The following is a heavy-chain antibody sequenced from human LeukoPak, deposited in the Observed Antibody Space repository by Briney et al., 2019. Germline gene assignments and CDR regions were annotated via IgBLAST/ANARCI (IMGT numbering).Heavy chain of an antibody. J-gene: IGHJ4*02. CDR3: ARDSAYGSGSYYNVVY. CDR1: GGTSSSYA. D-gene: IGHD3-10*01. V-gene: IGHV1-69*04. CDR2: IIPILGIA. Sequence: SVKVSCKASGGTSSSYAISWVRQAPGQGLEWMGRIIPILGIANYAQKFQGRVTITADKSTSTAYMELSSLRSEDTAVYCCARDSAYGSGSYYNVVYWGQGTLVTVSS.